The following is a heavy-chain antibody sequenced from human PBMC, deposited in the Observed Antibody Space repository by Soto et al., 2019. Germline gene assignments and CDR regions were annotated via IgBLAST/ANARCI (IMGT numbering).Heavy chain of an antibody. V-gene: IGHV4-31*03. CDR2: IYYSGST. CDR3: ASRIAAAGAFDY. CDR1: GGSISSGGYY. J-gene: IGHJ4*02. D-gene: IGHD6-13*01. Sequence: PWETLSLTCTVSGGSISSGGYYWSWIRQHPGKGLEWIGYIYYSGSTYHNPSLKSRVTISVDTSKNQFSLKLSSVTAADTAVYYCASRIAAAGAFDYWGQGTLVTVSS.